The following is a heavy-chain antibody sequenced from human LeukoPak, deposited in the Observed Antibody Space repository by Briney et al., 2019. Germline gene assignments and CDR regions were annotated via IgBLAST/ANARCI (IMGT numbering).Heavy chain of an antibody. V-gene: IGHV1-8*01. CDR1: GYTFTSYD. CDR3: ARDRRGVGVVVVPAATAITAQKYYYYMDV. CDR2: MNPNSGNT. D-gene: IGHD2-2*01. Sequence: ASVKVSCKASGYTFTSYDINWVRQATGQGLEWMGWMNPNSGNTGYAQKFQGRVTMTRNTSISTAYMELSSLRSEDTAVYYCARDRRGVGVVVVPAATAITAQKYYYYMDVWGKGTTVTVSS. J-gene: IGHJ6*03.